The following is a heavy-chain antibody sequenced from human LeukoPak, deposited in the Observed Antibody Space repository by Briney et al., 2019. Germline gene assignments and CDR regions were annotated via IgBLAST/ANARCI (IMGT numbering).Heavy chain of an antibody. V-gene: IGHV1-18*01. CDR2: ISAYNGNT. J-gene: IGHJ4*02. D-gene: IGHD2-8*01. CDR1: GYTFTSYG. CDR3: ARDSTNCTNGVCYLGY. Sequence: ASVKVSCKASGYTFTSYGISWVRQAPGQGPEWMGWISAYNGNTNYAQKLQGRVTMTTDTSTSTAYMELRSLRSDDTAVYYCARDSTNCTNGVCYLGYWGQGTLVTVSS.